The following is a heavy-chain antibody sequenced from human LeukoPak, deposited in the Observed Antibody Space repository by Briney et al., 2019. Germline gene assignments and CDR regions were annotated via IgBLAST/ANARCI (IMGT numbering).Heavy chain of an antibody. J-gene: IGHJ4*02. CDR2: IYPGDSET. CDR3: ARPTEITTGFDY. Sequence: GESLKISCKGSGYSFTVYWIAWVRQMPGKGLEWMGVIYPGDSETRYSPSFQGQVTISADKSINTAYLQWSSLKASDTAMYYCARPTEITTGFDYWGQGTLVTVS. V-gene: IGHV5-51*01. D-gene: IGHD3-22*01. CDR1: GYSFTVYW.